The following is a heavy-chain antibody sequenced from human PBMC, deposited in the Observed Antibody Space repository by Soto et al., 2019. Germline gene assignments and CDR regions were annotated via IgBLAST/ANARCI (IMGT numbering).Heavy chain of an antibody. V-gene: IGHV1-69*06. CDR3: ARDRSSSWYNGTFYFDS. Sequence: SVKVSCKASGGTFTTYDISWVRQAPGQGLEWMGGITPLFDATKYAQKFQGRVTITADKSTGTAYMELSSLRSEDTAMYYCARDRSSSWYNGTFYFDSWGQGTLVTVSS. CDR1: GGTFTTYD. D-gene: IGHD6-19*01. J-gene: IGHJ4*02. CDR2: ITPLFDAT.